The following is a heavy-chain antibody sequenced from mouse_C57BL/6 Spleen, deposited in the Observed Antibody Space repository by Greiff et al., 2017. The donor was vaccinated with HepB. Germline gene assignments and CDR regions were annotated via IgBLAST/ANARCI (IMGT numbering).Heavy chain of an antibody. V-gene: IGHV1-39*01. CDR3: ARAGYGSRDWYFDV. CDR1: GYSFTDYN. D-gene: IGHD1-1*01. J-gene: IGHJ1*03. Sequence: EVQLQQSGPELVKPGASVKISCKASGYSFTDYNMNWVKQSNGKSLEWIGVINPNYGTTSYNQKFKGKATLTVDQSSSTAYMQLNSRTSEDSAVDYCARAGYGSRDWYFDVWGTGTTVTVSS. CDR2: INPNYGTT.